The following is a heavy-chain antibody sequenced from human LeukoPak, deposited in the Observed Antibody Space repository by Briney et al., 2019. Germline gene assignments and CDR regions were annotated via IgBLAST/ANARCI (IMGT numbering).Heavy chain of an antibody. Sequence: SETLSLTCAVYGGSFSGYYWSWIRQPPGKGLEWIGEINHSGSTNYNPSLKSRVTISVDTSKDQFSLKLSSVTAADTAVYYCARGLKRYNWNYFLVEHCFDYWGQGTLVTVSS. CDR3: ARGLKRYNWNYFLVEHCFDY. D-gene: IGHD1-7*01. V-gene: IGHV4-34*01. CDR1: GGSFSGYY. J-gene: IGHJ4*02. CDR2: INHSGST.